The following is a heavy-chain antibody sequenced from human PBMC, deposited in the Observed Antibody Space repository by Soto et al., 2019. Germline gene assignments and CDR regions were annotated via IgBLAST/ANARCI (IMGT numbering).Heavy chain of an antibody. D-gene: IGHD3-3*02. CDR2: ISYDGSNK. V-gene: IGHV3-30*18. CDR1: GFTFSSYG. Sequence: QVQLVESGGGVVQPGRSLRLSCAASGFTFSSYGMHWVRQAPGKGLEWVAVISYDGSNKYYADSVKGRFTISRDNSKNPLYMQRSSLRAEDTAVYYCANDRTTGLVFSHHLDYWGQGTLVTVSS. CDR3: ANDRTTGLVFSHHLDY. J-gene: IGHJ4*02.